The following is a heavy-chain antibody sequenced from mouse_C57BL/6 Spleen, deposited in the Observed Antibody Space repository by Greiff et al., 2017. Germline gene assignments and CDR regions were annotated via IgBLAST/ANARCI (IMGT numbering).Heavy chain of an antibody. D-gene: IGHD1-1*01. Sequence: VQLQQSVAELVRPGASVKLSCTASGFNFNNSSMHWVKQRPEQGLEWIGRIDPANGNTNYAPKFQGKATLTADTSSNTAYLQLSSLTSEDSAIYYCARGVTTVVDAMDYWGQGTSVTVSA. J-gene: IGHJ4*01. V-gene: IGHV14-3*01. CDR1: GFNFNNSS. CDR2: IDPANGNT. CDR3: ARGVTTVVDAMDY.